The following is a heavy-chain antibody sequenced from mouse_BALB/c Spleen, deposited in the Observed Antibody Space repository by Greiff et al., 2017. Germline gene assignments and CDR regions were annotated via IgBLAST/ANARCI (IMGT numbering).Heavy chain of an antibody. Sequence: VQRVESGPGLVAPSQSLSITCTVSGFSLTSYGVHWVRQPPGKGLEWLGVIWAGGSTNYNSALMSRLSISKDNSKSQVFLKMNSLQTDDTAMYYCARANHYAMDYWGQGTSVTVSS. CDR2: IWAGGST. CDR3: ARANHYAMDY. V-gene: IGHV2-9*02. CDR1: GFSLTSYG. J-gene: IGHJ4*01.